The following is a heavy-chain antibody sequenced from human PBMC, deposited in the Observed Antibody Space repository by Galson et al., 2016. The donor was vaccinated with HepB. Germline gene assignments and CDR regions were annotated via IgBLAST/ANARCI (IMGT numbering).Heavy chain of an antibody. CDR3: AKDTKYAIDY. D-gene: IGHD2-8*01. V-gene: IGHV3-43*01. CDR2: INWDATNE. Sequence: SLRLSCAASGFTFYDYTMHWVRQAPGQGLEWLPFINWDATNEKYSDSLKGRFTISSDNSKHALYLQMNSLRTEDTAFYYCAKDTKYAIDYWGRGTLVTVSS. J-gene: IGHJ4*02. CDR1: GFTFYDYT.